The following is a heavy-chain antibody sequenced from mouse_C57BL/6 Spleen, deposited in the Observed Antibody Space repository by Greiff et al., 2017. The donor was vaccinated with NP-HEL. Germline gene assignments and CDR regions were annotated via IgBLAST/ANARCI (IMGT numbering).Heavy chain of an antibody. J-gene: IGHJ3*01. D-gene: IGHD2-10*02. CDR1: GYTFTSYW. V-gene: IGHV1-72*01. CDR2: IDPNSGGT. Sequence: VQLQQPGAELVKPGASVKLSCKASGYTFTSYWMHWVKQRPGRGLEWIGRIDPNSGGTKYNEKFKSKATLTVDKPSSTAYMQLSSLTSEASAVYYCARSGYGNYPFAYWGQGTLVTVSA. CDR3: ARSGYGNYPFAY.